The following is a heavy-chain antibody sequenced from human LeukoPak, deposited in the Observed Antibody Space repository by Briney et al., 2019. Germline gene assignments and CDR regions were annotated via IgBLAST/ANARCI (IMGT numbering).Heavy chain of an antibody. J-gene: IGHJ4*02. V-gene: IGHV4-39*01. D-gene: IGHD2-2*01. Sequence: PSETLSLTCTVSGGSISTGSYYWAWIRQPPGKGLEWLGSIYYSGSTYYNPSLKSRVTISVDTSKTQFSLKLSSVTAADTAVYYCAGRGDVVVVPADYWGQGTLVTVSS. CDR2: IYYSGST. CDR3: AGRGDVVVVPADY. CDR1: GGSISTGSYY.